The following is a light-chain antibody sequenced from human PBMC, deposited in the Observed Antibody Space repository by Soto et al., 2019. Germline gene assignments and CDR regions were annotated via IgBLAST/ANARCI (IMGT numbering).Light chain of an antibody. Sequence: EIVLTQSPGTLSLSPGERATLSCRASQSVPGSYLDWLQQKPGKAPSLLIYGASSRPTGIPGRFSGSGSGTDFTLTISRLEPEDFAVYYCQQYCYAPWTFGHGTKVEIK. CDR1: QSVPGSY. V-gene: IGKV3-20*01. J-gene: IGKJ1*01. CDR3: QQYCYAPWT. CDR2: GAS.